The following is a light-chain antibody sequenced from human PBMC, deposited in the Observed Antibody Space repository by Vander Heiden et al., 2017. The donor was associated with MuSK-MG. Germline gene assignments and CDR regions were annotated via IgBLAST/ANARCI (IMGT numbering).Light chain of an antibody. Sequence: QSVLTQPPSASGTPGQRVTISCSGRSSNIGTYYVSWYQHLPGTAPKLLIYVNNQRRSGVPDRFSGSKFGTSASVAISGLGAEDEADYCCAAWEDSRSGVIFGGGTKLTVL. CDR3: AAWEDSRSGVI. CDR1: SSNIGTYY. V-gene: IGLV1-47*01. CDR2: VNN. J-gene: IGLJ2*01.